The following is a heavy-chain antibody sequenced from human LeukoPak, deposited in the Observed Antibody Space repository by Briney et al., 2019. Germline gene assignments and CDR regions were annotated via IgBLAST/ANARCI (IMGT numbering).Heavy chain of an antibody. J-gene: IGHJ4*02. CDR1: GYTFTSYD. V-gene: IGHV1-8*01. D-gene: IGHD6-13*01. CDR3: ARGYIAAADTFDY. Sequence: ASVKVSCKASGYTFTSYDINWVRQAPGQGLEWMGWMNPNSGNTGYAQKFQGRVTMTRNTSISTAYMELSSLRSEDTAVYYCARGYIAAADTFDYWGQGTLVTVSS. CDR2: MNPNSGNT.